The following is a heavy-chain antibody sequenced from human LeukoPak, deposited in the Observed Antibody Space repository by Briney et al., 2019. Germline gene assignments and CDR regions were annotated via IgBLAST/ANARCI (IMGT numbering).Heavy chain of an antibody. Sequence: SVTVSCKASGGTFSSYAISWVRQAPGQGLEWMGGIIPIFGTANYAQKFQGRVTITADESTSTAYMELSSLRSEDTAVYYCARGLIAVAGTSFDYWGQGTLVTVSS. CDR3: ARGLIAVAGTSFDY. V-gene: IGHV1-69*13. CDR1: GGTFSSYA. J-gene: IGHJ4*02. CDR2: IIPIFGTA. D-gene: IGHD6-19*01.